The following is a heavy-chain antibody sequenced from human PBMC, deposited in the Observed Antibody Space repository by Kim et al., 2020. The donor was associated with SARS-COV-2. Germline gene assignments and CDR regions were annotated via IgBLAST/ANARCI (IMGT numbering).Heavy chain of an antibody. CDR3: ARGAGGSCYVGYYYGMDV. V-gene: IGHV3-30*14. Sequence: KGRFTISRDNSKNTLYLQMNSLRAEDTAVYYCARGAGGSCYVGYYYGMDVWGQGTTVTVSS. D-gene: IGHD2-15*01. J-gene: IGHJ6*02.